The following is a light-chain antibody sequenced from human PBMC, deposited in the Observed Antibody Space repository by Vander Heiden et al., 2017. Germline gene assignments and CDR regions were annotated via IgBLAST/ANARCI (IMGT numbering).Light chain of an antibody. Sequence: EIVLTQSPGPLSLSPGERATLSCRASQSLSSSYLAWYQQKPGQAPRLLIYGASTRATGIPDRFSGSGSGTDFTLTISRLEPEDFAVYYCQHYGGSSPRTFGQGTKVEIK. V-gene: IGKV3-20*01. CDR3: QHYGGSSPRT. CDR2: GAS. CDR1: QSLSSSY. J-gene: IGKJ1*01.